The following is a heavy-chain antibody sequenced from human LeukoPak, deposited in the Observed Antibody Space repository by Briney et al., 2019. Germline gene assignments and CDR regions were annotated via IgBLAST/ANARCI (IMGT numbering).Heavy chain of an antibody. CDR2: VYYSGST. V-gene: IGHV4-39*01. CDR3: AYLVPTHPNWFGP. J-gene: IGHJ5*02. D-gene: IGHD2-2*01. Sequence: PSETLSLTCSVSGGSISSSSYYWAWIRQPPGRGLEWIGSVYYSGSTYNNPSLKGRVTLSVDTSKNQFSLKLTSVTATDTAIYYCAYLVPTHPNWFGPWGQGALVTVSS. CDR1: GGSISSSSYY.